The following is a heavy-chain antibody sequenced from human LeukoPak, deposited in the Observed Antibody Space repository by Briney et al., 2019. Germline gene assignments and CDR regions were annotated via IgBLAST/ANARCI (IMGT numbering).Heavy chain of an antibody. V-gene: IGHV3-23*01. J-gene: IGHJ4*02. D-gene: IGHD3-16*01. Sequence: PGGSLRLSCATSGFTFSSYAMSWVRQAPGKGLEWVSAISGSGGSTYYADSVKGRFTISRDNSKNTLYLQMNSLRAEDTAVYYCARVLTFGGVLDYWGQGTLVTVSS. CDR3: ARVLTFGGVLDY. CDR1: GFTFSSYA. CDR2: ISGSGGST.